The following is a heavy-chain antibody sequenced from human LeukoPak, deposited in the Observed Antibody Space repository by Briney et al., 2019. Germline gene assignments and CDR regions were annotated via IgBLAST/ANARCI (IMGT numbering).Heavy chain of an antibody. V-gene: IGHV3-23*01. J-gene: IGHJ4*02. CDR1: GFTFSSSA. D-gene: IGHD5-18*01. CDR3: AKDGAGGHIYGNFDY. CDR2: ISAGGDTT. Sequence: PGGSLRLSCAASGFTFSSSALGWVRQAPGKVLEWVSVISAGGDTTYYADSVKGRFTISRDNSKNTLYLQMNSLRAEDTALYYCAKDGAGGHIYGNFDYWGQGTLVTVSS.